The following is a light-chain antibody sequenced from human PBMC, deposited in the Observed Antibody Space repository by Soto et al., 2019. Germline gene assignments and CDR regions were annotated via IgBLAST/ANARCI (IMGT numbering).Light chain of an antibody. J-gene: IGKJ1*01. V-gene: IGKV3-15*01. Sequence: EIVMTQSPATLSVSPGERATLSCRASQSLSNNLAWYQQKPGQAPRLLIYRASTRATGIPARFSGSGSGTEFTLTISSLQSEDFAVYYCQQYNSWPRTFGQGTKVEIK. CDR3: QQYNSWPRT. CDR1: QSLSNN. CDR2: RAS.